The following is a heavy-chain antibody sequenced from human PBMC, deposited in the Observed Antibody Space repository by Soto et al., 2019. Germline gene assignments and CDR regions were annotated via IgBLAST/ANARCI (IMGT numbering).Heavy chain of an antibody. D-gene: IGHD3-3*01. CDR1: GYTFTSYY. CDR3: ARAQPDSIFGVVIQT. V-gene: IGHV1-46*03. J-gene: IGHJ5*02. CDR2: INPSGGST. Sequence: EASVKVSCKASGYTFTSYYMHWVRQAPGQGLEWMGIINPSGGSTSYAQKFQGRVTMTRDTSTSTVYMELSSLRSEDTAVYYCARAQPDSIFGVVIQTWGQGTLVTVSS.